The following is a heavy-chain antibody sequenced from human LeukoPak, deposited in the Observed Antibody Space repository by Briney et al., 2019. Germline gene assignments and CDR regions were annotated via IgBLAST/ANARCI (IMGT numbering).Heavy chain of an antibody. Sequence: PSETLSLTCTVSGGSVSSGSFYWGWIRQPPGKGLEWIVYIYYSGSTNYNPSLKSRVTISVDTSKNQFSLKLSSVTAADTAVYYCARDRDTAMAPRYYYGMDVWGKGTTVTVSS. V-gene: IGHV4-61*01. CDR1: GGSVSSGSFY. J-gene: IGHJ6*04. CDR3: ARDRDTAMAPRYYYGMDV. D-gene: IGHD5-18*01. CDR2: IYYSGST.